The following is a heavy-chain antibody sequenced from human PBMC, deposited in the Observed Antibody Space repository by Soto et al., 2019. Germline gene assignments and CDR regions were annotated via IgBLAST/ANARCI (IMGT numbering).Heavy chain of an antibody. D-gene: IGHD6-19*01. J-gene: IGHJ3*02. V-gene: IGHV4-31*03. CDR2: IYYSGST. CDR1: GGSISSGGYY. Sequence: QVQLQESGPGLVKPSQTLSLTCTVSGGSISSGGYYWSWIRQHPGKGLEWIGYIYYSGSTYYNPSLKSRVTISVDTSKNQFPLKLSSVTAADTAVYYCARDSIAVARLGAFDIWGQGTMVTVSS. CDR3: ARDSIAVARLGAFDI.